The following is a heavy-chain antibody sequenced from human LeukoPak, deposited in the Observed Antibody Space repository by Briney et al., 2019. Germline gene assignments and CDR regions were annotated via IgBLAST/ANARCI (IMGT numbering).Heavy chain of an antibody. J-gene: IGHJ3*01. Sequence: GGSLRLSCAASGFTFDDYGMSWVRQAPGKGLEWVSGINWNGGSTGYADSVKGRFTISRDNAKNSLYLQMNSLRAEDTALYYGARASSYLNWDDAFDVWGQGTLVTVSS. D-gene: IGHD1-26*01. CDR3: ARASSYLNWDDAFDV. CDR2: INWNGGST. CDR1: GFTFDDYG. V-gene: IGHV3-20*04.